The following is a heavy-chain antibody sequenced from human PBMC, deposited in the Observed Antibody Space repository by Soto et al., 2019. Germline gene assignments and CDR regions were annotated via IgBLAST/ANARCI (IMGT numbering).Heavy chain of an antibody. Sequence: GGSLRLSCAASGFTFSSYSMNWVRQAPGKGLEWVSYISSSSSTIYYADSVKGRFTISRDNAKNSLYLQMNSLRAEDTAVYYCARDRGYCSSTSCYNWFDPWGQGTLVTVSS. CDR1: GFTFSSYS. CDR2: ISSSSSTI. V-gene: IGHV3-48*01. CDR3: ARDRGYCSSTSCYNWFDP. D-gene: IGHD2-2*02. J-gene: IGHJ5*02.